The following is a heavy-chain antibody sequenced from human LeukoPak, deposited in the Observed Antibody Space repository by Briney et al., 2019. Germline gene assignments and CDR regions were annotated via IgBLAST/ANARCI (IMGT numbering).Heavy chain of an antibody. CDR3: TTATLAYGSGSYLWFDP. CDR2: VRGSGSDT. CDR1: GFTFSTYA. D-gene: IGHD3-10*01. V-gene: IGHV3-23*01. Sequence: GGSETLFCAVSGFTFSTYAMSWVRQAPGKGLEWVSAVRGSGSDTYYADSVKGRSTISRDNSKNTLYLQMNSLKTEDTAVYYCTTATLAYGSGSYLWFDPWGQGTLVTVSS. J-gene: IGHJ5*02.